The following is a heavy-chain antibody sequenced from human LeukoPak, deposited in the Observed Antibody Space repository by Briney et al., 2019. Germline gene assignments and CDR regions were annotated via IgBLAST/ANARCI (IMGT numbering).Heavy chain of an antibody. CDR2: IKPDGSEK. J-gene: IGHJ5*01. Sequence: GGSLRLSCAAPGHTFSNARMNWVRQAPGKGLGWVATIKPDGSEKYHVDSVSGRFTISRDNTNDSLFLQMNSLRVDDTAVYYCVRGGTYWTVSWGQGTLVNVS. CDR3: VRGGTYWTVS. CDR1: GHTFSNAR. V-gene: IGHV3-7*01.